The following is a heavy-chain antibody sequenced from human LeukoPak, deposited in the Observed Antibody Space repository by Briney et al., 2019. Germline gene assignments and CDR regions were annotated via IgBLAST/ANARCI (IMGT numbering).Heavy chain of an antibody. Sequence: ASVKVFCKASGYTFTGHYMHWVRQAPGQGLEWMGRINPNTGDPDYAQKFQGRVTMTRDTSISTAYMELSRLRSDDTAVYYCARDSYVPDYWGQGTLVTVPS. D-gene: IGHD3-16*01. CDR2: INPNTGDP. J-gene: IGHJ4*02. CDR1: GYTFTGHY. V-gene: IGHV1-2*06. CDR3: ARDSYVPDY.